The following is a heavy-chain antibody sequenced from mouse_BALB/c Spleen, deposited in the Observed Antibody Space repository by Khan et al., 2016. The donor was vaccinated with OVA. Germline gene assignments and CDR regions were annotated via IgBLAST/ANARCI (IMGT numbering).Heavy chain of an antibody. CDR1: GYTFTSYW. V-gene: IGHV1S81*02. D-gene: IGHD1-1*01. CDR3: ARIKRIVATYFDY. J-gene: IGHJ2*01. Sequence: QVQLQQPGAELVKAGASVKMSCKASGYTFTSYWMHWVKQRPGQGLEWFAETNPTNGRTYYTEKFKSKATLTVDKSSSTAYMLLSGPTFEDSAVYYCARIKRIVATYFDYWGQGTTLTVSS. CDR2: TNPTNGRT.